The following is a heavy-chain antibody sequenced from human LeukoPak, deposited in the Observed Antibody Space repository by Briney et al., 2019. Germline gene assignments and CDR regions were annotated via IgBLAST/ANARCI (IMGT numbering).Heavy chain of an antibody. CDR1: GFTFSDYY. V-gene: IGHV3-11*01. Sequence: GGSLRLSCAASGFTFSDYYMSWIRQAPGKGLEWVSYISSSGSTIYYADSVKGRFTISRDNAKNSLYLQMNSLRAEDTAVYYCRLYSGYDFQRHFDYWGQGTLVTVSS. J-gene: IGHJ4*02. CDR3: RLYSGYDFQRHFDY. CDR2: ISSSGSTI. D-gene: IGHD5-12*01.